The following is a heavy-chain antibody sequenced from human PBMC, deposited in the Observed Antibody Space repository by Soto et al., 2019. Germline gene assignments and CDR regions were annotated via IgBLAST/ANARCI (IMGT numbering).Heavy chain of an antibody. J-gene: IGHJ3*02. CDR3: ARITYSGSTGDAFDI. V-gene: IGHV2-70*01. Sequence: SGPTLVNPTQTLTLTCTFSGFSLSTSGMCVSWIRQPPGKALEWLALIDWDDDKYYSTSLKTRLTISKDTSKNQVVLTMTNMDPVATATYYCARITYSGSTGDAFDIWGQGKMVTVSS. D-gene: IGHD1-26*01. CDR1: GFSLSTSGMC. CDR2: IDWDDDK.